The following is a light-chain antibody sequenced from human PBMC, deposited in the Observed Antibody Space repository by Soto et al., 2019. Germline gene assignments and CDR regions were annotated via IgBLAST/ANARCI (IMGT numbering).Light chain of an antibody. V-gene: IGKV3-11*01. Sequence: FVLPQSPVTLSVAPGERAPLSCRASQSFRGLLAWYQQKPGQAPRLLIYDAYNRATGIPPRFSGSGSGTDFTLTISSLEPEDSAVYYCQQRHMWPITFGQGTRLEIK. CDR3: QQRHMWPIT. J-gene: IGKJ5*01. CDR1: QSFRGL. CDR2: DAY.